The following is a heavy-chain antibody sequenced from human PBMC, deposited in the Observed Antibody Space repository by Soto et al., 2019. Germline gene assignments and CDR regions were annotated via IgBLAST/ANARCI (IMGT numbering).Heavy chain of an antibody. CDR3: ARHSSAWSYDAFDV. Sequence: LGESLKISCKGSGYRFTNYWIGWVRQMPGKGLEWMGIIYGDDSDTRYSPSFQGQVTISADKSISTAYLQWSSLKASDTAMYYCARHSSAWSYDAFDVWAQGTMVTVSS. J-gene: IGHJ3*01. CDR1: GYRFTNYW. V-gene: IGHV5-51*01. D-gene: IGHD6-19*01. CDR2: IYGDDSDT.